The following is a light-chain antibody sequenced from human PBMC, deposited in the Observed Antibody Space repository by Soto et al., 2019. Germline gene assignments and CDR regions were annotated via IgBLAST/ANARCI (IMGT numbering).Light chain of an antibody. Sequence: IVLTQSPGTLSLSPLERTTLSCSSSQSVSSSYLAWYQQKPGQAPRLLIHGASSRATGIPDRISGSGSGTDFTLTISRLEPEDFAVYYCQQYGSSPITFGQGTRLEIK. V-gene: IGKV3-20*01. CDR1: QSVSSSY. J-gene: IGKJ5*01. CDR2: GAS. CDR3: QQYGSSPIT.